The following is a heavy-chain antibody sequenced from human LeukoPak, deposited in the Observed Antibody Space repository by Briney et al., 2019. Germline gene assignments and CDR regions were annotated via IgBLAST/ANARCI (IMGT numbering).Heavy chain of an antibody. J-gene: IGHJ4*02. D-gene: IGHD3-16*01. Sequence: PGGSLRLSCAASGFTFDDYGMSWVRQAPGKGLEWVSGINWNGGSTGYADSVKGRFTISRDNAKNSLYLQMNSLRAEDTALYHCARDFGGSQGGSRVPGYWGQGTLVTVSS. CDR1: GFTFDDYG. CDR2: INWNGGST. V-gene: IGHV3-20*01. CDR3: ARDFGGSQGGSRVPGY.